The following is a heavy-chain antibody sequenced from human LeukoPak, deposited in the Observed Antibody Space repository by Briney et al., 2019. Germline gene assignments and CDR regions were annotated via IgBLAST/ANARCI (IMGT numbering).Heavy chain of an antibody. CDR3: AELGITMIGGV. CDR2: IRSSGSTI. CDR1: GFTFGSYE. D-gene: IGHD3-10*02. J-gene: IGHJ6*04. V-gene: IGHV3-48*03. Sequence: GGSLRLPCAASGFTFGSYEMNWVPQAPGKGLEWVSYIRSSGSTIYYADSVKGRFTISRDNAKNSLYLQMNSLRAEDTAVYYCAELGITMIGGVWGKGTTVTISS.